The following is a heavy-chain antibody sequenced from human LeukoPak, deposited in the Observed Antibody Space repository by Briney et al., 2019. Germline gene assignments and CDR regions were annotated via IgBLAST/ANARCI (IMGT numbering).Heavy chain of an antibody. CDR3: ARVEEGYGSGRRENYYYYYMDV. Sequence: SETLSLTCTVSGGSISSSSYYWGWIRQPPGKGLEWIGSIYYSGSTNYNPSLKSRVTISVDTSKMTAADTAVYYCARVEEGYGSGRRENYYYYYMDVWGKGTTVTISS. CDR2: IYYSGST. D-gene: IGHD3-10*01. J-gene: IGHJ6*03. CDR1: GGSISSSSYY. V-gene: IGHV4-39*06.